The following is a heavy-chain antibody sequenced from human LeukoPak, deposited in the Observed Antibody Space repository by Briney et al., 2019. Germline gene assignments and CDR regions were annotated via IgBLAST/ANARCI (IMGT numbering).Heavy chain of an antibody. Sequence: GGSLRLSCAASGFTFSSYSMNWVRQAPGKGLEWVSSISSSSGYIYYADSVKSRFTISRDNAKNSLYLQMNSLRAEDTAVYYCASGLAYCGGDCYGYWGQGTLVTVSS. J-gene: IGHJ4*02. CDR3: ASGLAYCGGDCYGY. CDR2: ISSSSGYI. D-gene: IGHD2-21*02. CDR1: GFTFSSYS. V-gene: IGHV3-21*01.